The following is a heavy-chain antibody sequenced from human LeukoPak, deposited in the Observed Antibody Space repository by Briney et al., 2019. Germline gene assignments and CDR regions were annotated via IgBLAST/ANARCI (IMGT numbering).Heavy chain of an antibody. CDR2: IYYSGST. D-gene: IGHD6-13*01. J-gene: IGHJ4*02. Sequence: KASETLSLTCTVSGGSISSYYWSWIRQPPGKGLEWIGYIYYSGSTNYNPSLKSRVTISVDTSKNQFSLKLSSVTAADTAVYYCAKGGRGYSSSWYYFDYWGQGTLVTVSS. CDR1: GGSISSYY. V-gene: IGHV4-59*08. CDR3: AKGGRGYSSSWYYFDY.